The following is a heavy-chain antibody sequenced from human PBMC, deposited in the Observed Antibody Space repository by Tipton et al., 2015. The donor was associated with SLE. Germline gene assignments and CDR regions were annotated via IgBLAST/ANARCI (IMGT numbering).Heavy chain of an antibody. CDR1: GGSISSGSYY. D-gene: IGHD6-19*01. CDR2: IYTTGSF. Sequence: TLSLTCTVSGGSISSGSYYWSWIRQPAGKGLEWIGHIYTTGSFNYNPSLKSRVTISVDTSKNQFSPKLSSVTAADTAIYYCARDASAVWFDPWGQGTLVAVSS. V-gene: IGHV4-61*09. J-gene: IGHJ5*02. CDR3: ARDASAVWFDP.